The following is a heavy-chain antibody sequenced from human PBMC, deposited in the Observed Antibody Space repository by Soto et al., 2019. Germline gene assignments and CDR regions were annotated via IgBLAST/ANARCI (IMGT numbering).Heavy chain of an antibody. CDR3: ARWWGVVTVDPDYYYGMDV. V-gene: IGHV1-18*01. CDR1: GYTFTSYG. Sequence: QVQLVQSGAEVKKPGASVKVSCKASGYTFTSYGISWVRQAPGQGLEWMGWISAYNGNTNYAQKLQGRVTMTTDTSTITAYMELRSLRSDDTAVYYCARWWGVVTVDPDYYYGMDVWGQGTTVTVSS. CDR2: ISAYNGNT. D-gene: IGHD2-21*02. J-gene: IGHJ6*02.